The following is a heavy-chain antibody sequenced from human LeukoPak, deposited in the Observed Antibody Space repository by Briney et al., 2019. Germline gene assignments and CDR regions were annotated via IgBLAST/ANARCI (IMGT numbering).Heavy chain of an antibody. CDR2: IYSGGST. Sequence: GGSLRLSCAASGFTVSSNYMSWVRQAPGKGLEWVSVIYSGGSTYYADSVKGRFTISRDNSKNTLYLQMNSLRAEDTAVYYCAREGVHYGGNSANYWGQGTLVNVSS. D-gene: IGHD4-23*01. V-gene: IGHV3-66*02. CDR3: AREGVHYGGNSANY. J-gene: IGHJ4*02. CDR1: GFTVSSNY.